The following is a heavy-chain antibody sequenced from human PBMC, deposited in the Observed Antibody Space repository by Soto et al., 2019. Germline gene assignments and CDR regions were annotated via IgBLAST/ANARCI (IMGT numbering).Heavy chain of an antibody. Sequence: SVKVSCKASGGTFSSYAISWVRQAPGQGLEWMGGIIPIFGTANYAQKLQGRVTMTTDTSTSTAYMELRSLRSDDTAVYYCARSRAAAGNNWFDPWGQGTLVTVT. D-gene: IGHD6-13*01. CDR2: IIPIFGTA. CDR1: GGTFSSYA. J-gene: IGHJ5*02. V-gene: IGHV1-69*05. CDR3: ARSRAAAGNNWFDP.